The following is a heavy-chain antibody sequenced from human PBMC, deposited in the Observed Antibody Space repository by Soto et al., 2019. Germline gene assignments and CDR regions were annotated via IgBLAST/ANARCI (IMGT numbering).Heavy chain of an antibody. V-gene: IGHV4-30-4*01. Sequence: QVQLQESGPGLVKPSQTLSLTCTVSGGSITIGDYYWSWIRQSPGKGLEWIGYIFHTGSTYYNPSLKSRVAISVDTSRNQFSLKVNSVTAADTAMYYCAREHTESHFFVSWGQGTPVAVSS. CDR1: GGSITIGDYY. D-gene: IGHD5-18*01. J-gene: IGHJ4*02. CDR3: AREHTESHFFVS. CDR2: IFHTGST.